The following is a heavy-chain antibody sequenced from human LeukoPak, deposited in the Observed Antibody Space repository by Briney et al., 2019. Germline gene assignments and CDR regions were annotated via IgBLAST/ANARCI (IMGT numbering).Heavy chain of an antibody. J-gene: IGHJ6*03. D-gene: IGHD6-19*01. V-gene: IGHV1-2*02. Sequence: GASVTVSFTASGYTFTIYGISWVRRAPGQGLEWMGWIYPNSGGTNYAQKFQGRVTITRDTAISTAYMELSRLRSDDTAVYYCARSEQFPYYMDVWGKGTTVTVSS. CDR1: GYTFTIYG. CDR2: IYPNSGGT. CDR3: ARSEQFPYYMDV.